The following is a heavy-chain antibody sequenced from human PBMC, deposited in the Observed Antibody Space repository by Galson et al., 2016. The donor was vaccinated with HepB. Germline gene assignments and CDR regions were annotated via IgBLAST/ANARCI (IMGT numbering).Heavy chain of an antibody. CDR2: ISVYRTI. CDR1: GFTFSSYS. D-gene: IGHD1-1*01. J-gene: IGHJ4*02. V-gene: IGHV3-48*04. Sequence: SLRLSCAASGFTFSSYSMNWVRQAPGKGLEWVSFISVYRTIYYADSVKGRFTISRDNARNSLYLQMNTLRADDTAVYYCARSVEGHFDYWGQGILVTVSS. CDR3: ARSVEGHFDY.